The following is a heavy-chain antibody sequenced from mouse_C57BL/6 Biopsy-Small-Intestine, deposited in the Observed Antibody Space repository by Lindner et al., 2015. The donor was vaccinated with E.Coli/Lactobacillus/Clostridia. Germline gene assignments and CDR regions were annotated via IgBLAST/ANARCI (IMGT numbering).Heavy chain of an antibody. CDR2: INPSTGGA. CDR1: GYSFTGNH. Sequence: VQLQESGPELVKSGASVKISCRTSGYSFTGNHVNWVKQSPEKSLEWIGEINPSTGGATYNQKFGAKVTLTVDRSSSTTYMQFKSLTSDDSAVYYCARREVYYFDYWGQGTTLTVSS. CDR3: ARREVYYFDY. V-gene: IGHV1-42*01. J-gene: IGHJ2*01.